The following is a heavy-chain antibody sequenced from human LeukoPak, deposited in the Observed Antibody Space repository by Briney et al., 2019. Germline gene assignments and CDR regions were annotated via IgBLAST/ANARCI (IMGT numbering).Heavy chain of an antibody. CDR1: GFTFDDYA. J-gene: IGHJ4*02. D-gene: IGHD2-2*01. CDR3: AKGGQLPNQPPHDY. V-gene: IGHV3-43D*04. CDR2: ISWDGGST. Sequence: GGSLRLSCAASGFTFDDYAMHWARQAPGKGLQWVSLISWDGGSTYYADSVKGRFTISRDNSKNSLYLQMNSLRAEDTALYYCAKGGQLPNQPPHDYCGQGTLVTVSS.